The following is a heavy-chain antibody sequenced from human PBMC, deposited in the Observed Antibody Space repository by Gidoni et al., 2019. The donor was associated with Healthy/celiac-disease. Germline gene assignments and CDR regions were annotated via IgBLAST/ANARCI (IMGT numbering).Heavy chain of an antibody. J-gene: IGHJ6*02. CDR1: GFTFDDYA. CDR3: AKDSVSLGYCSSTSCYYYGMDV. D-gene: IGHD2-2*01. V-gene: IGHV3-43D*04. CDR2: ISWDGGST. Sequence: EVQLVESGGVVVQPGGSLRLSCAASGFTFDDYALHWISQAPGKGLEWVSLISWDGGSTYYADSVKGRFTISRDNSKNSLYLQMNSLRAEDTALYYCAKDSVSLGYCSSTSCYYYGMDVWGQGTTVTVSS.